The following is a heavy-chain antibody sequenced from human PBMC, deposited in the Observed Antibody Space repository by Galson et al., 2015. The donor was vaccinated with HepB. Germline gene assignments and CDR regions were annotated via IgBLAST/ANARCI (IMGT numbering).Heavy chain of an antibody. CDR3: ARGGGSSSWYAAFDI. Sequence: SVKVSCKASGYIFTGYHMHWVRQAPGQGLEWMGRINPNSGGTNSPQKFQGRVTMTRDTSISTAYMELSRLRSDDTAIYYCARGGGSSSWYAAFDIWGQGTMVTVSS. CDR1: GYIFTGYH. CDR2: INPNSGGT. J-gene: IGHJ3*02. D-gene: IGHD6-13*01. V-gene: IGHV1-2*06.